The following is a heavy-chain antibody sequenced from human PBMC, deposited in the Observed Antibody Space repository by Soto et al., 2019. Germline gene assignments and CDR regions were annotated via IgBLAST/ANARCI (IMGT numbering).Heavy chain of an antibody. CDR3: ARSRNMITFGGVIAYYFDY. CDR1: GGSISSSSYY. J-gene: IGHJ4*02. D-gene: IGHD3-16*02. Sequence: SETLSLTCTVSGGSISSSSYYWGWIRQPPGKGLEWIGSIYYSGSTYYNPSLKSRVTISVDTSKNQFSLKLSSVTAADTAVYYCARSRNMITFGGVIAYYFDYWGQGTLVTVSS. CDR2: IYYSGST. V-gene: IGHV4-39*01.